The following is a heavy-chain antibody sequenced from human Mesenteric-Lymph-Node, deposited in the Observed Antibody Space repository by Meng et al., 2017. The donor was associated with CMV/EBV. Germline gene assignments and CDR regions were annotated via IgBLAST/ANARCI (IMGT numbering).Heavy chain of an antibody. Sequence: GASLKISCAASGFTFSSYALSWVRPGPGKGLEWVSTISSSGGTTHYADSVKGRFTISRDNSKSTLYLQMNSLGGDDTAVYYCAKGAGSGWFYFDYWGQGTLVTVSS. CDR1: GFTFSSYA. CDR2: ISSSGGTT. V-gene: IGHV3-23*01. CDR3: AKGAGSGWFYFDY. J-gene: IGHJ4*02. D-gene: IGHD6-19*01.